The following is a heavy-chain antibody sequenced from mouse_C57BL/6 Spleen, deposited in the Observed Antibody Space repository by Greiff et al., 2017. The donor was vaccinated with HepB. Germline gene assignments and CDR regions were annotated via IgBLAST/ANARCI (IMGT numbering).Heavy chain of an antibody. V-gene: IGHV1-72*01. Sequence: QVQLQQPGAELVKPGASVKLSCKASGYTFTSYWMHWVKQRPGRGLEWIGRIAPNSGGTKYNEKFKSKATLTVDKPSSTAYMQLSSLTSEDSAVYDWARQDYGSSAFAYWGQGTLVTVSA. CDR1: GYTFTSYW. CDR2: IAPNSGGT. CDR3: ARQDYGSSAFAY. D-gene: IGHD1-1*01. J-gene: IGHJ3*01.